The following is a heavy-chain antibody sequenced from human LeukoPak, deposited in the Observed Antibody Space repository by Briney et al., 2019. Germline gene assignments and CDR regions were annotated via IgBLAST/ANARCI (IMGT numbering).Heavy chain of an antibody. CDR3: TSYYYASGSPHYDS. V-gene: IGHV3-49*04. J-gene: IGHJ4*02. CDR2: IRSKAYGETT. CDR1: GFTLGDFV. Sequence: PGGSLRLSCAASGFTLGDFVMSWVRQAPGKGLEWVGFIRSKAYGETTEYAASVKGRFTISRDDSKSIAYLEMNSLKTEDTAVYYCTSYYYASGSPHYDSWGQGTLVTVSS. D-gene: IGHD3-10*01.